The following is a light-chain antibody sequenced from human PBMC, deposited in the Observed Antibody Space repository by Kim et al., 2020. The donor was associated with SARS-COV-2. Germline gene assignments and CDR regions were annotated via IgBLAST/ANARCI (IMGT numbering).Light chain of an antibody. CDR1: QSVSSN. J-gene: IGKJ4*01. CDR2: GAS. V-gene: IGKV3-15*01. CDR3: QQYNNWPPLT. Sequence: VCPGGRATLACRASQSVSSNLAWYQQKPGQAPRLLIYGASTRATGIPARFSGSGSGTEFTLTISSLQSEDFAVYYCQQYNNWPPLTFGGGTKLEI.